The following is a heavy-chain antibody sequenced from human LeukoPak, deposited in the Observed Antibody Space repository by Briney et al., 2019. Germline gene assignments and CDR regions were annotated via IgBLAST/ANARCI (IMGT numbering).Heavy chain of an antibody. CDR1: GGSISSYY. CDR3: ARDQGWQQLVQWFDP. Sequence: SETLSLTCTVSGGSISSYYWSWIRQPAGKGLEWIGRIYTSGSINYNPSLKSRVTMSVDTSKNQFSLKLSSVTAADTAVYYCARDQGWQQLVQWFDPWGQGTLVTVSS. D-gene: IGHD6-13*01. V-gene: IGHV4-4*07. J-gene: IGHJ5*02. CDR2: IYTSGSI.